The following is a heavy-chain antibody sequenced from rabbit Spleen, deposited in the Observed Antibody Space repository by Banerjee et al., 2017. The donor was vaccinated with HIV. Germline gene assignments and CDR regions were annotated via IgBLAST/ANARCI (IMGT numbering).Heavy chain of an antibody. CDR2: IYTGDGVT. CDR3: ARGEHFSVGFSAFAIYLDL. V-gene: IGHV1S40*01. J-gene: IGHJ6*01. CDR1: GFTLSGYW. D-gene: IGHD6-1*01. Sequence: QSLEESGGDLVKPGASLTLTCTASGFTLSGYWMCWVRQAPGKGLEWSACIYTGDGVTYYTNWAKGRFTISKTSSTTVTLQMTSLTVADTATYFCARGEHFSVGFSAFAIYLDLWGPGTLVTVS.